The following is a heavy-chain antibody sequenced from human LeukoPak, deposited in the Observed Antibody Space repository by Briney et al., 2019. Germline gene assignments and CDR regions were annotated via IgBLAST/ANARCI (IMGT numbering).Heavy chain of an antibody. V-gene: IGHV4-34*01. CDR2: INHSGST. CDR3: ARPRRIAVAGTHWFDP. J-gene: IGHJ5*02. Sequence: PSETLSLTCAAYGGSFSGYYWSWIRQPPGKGLEWIGEINHSGSTNYNPSLKSRVTISVDTSKNQFSLKLSSVTAADTAVYYCARPRRIAVAGTHWFDPWGQGTLVTVSS. D-gene: IGHD6-19*01. CDR1: GGSFSGYY.